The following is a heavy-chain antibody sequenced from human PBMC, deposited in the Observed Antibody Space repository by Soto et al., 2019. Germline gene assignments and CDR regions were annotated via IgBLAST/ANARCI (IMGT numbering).Heavy chain of an antibody. CDR1: GGSISSYY. CDR3: ARIGQFDGLMPRDAFDI. D-gene: IGHD3-9*01. CDR2: IYYSGST. J-gene: IGHJ3*02. Sequence: SKTLSLTCTVPGGSISSYYWSWIRQPPGKGLEWIGYIYYSGSTNYNPSLKSRVTISVDTSKNQFSLKLSSVTAADTAVYYCARIGQFDGLMPRDAFDIWGKGTMVTV. V-gene: IGHV4-59*01.